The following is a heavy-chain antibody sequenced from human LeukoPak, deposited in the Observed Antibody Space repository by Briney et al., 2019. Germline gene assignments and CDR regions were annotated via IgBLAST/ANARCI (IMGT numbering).Heavy chain of an antibody. Sequence: GGSLRLSCAASGFTFSSYSMNWVRQAPGKGLEWVSSISSSRSYIYYADSVKGRFTISRDNAKNSLYLQMNSLRAEDTAVYYCARGPYGDSAFDIWGQGTMVTVSS. D-gene: IGHD4-17*01. CDR2: ISSSRSYI. J-gene: IGHJ3*02. CDR1: GFTFSSYS. V-gene: IGHV3-21*01. CDR3: ARGPYGDSAFDI.